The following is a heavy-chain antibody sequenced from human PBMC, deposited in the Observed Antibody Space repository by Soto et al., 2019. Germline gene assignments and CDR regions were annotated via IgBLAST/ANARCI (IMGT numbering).Heavy chain of an antibody. J-gene: IGHJ5*02. V-gene: IGHV3-23*01. CDR2: ISGSGGST. D-gene: IGHD2-2*01. CDR1: GFTFSSYA. Sequence: GGSLRLSCAASGFTFSSYAMSWVRQAPGKGLEWVSAISGSGGSTYYADSVKGRFTISRDNSKNTLYLQMNSLRAEDTAVYYCAKDPYCSSTSCSGPDPWGQGTLVTVSS. CDR3: AKDPYCSSTSCSGPDP.